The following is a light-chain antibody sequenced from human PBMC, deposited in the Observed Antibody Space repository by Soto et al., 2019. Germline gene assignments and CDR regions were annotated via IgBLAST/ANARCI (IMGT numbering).Light chain of an antibody. CDR1: QSISTW. Sequence: DIQMTQSPSTLSASVGDRVTITCRANQSISTWLAWYQQEPGKAPKLLIYKASHLDSGVPSRFCGSGSGTEFTLTISSLQPDDFATYYCQQYNSYSRTFGQGTKVEIK. V-gene: IGKV1-5*03. CDR3: QQYNSYSRT. CDR2: KAS. J-gene: IGKJ1*01.